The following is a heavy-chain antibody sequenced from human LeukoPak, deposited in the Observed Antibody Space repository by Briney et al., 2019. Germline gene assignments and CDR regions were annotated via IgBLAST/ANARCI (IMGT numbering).Heavy chain of an antibody. J-gene: IGHJ4*02. D-gene: IGHD2-15*01. CDR1: GYTFSAYY. CDR3: AREFGYHDYGDY. Sequence: ASVRVSCKASGYTFSAYYIHWARQAPGQGLEWMGWINPTSGGTNYAQKFQGRVTMTRDTSISTAYMELSRLRSDDTAVYYCAREFGYHDYGDYWGQGTLVTVSS. CDR2: INPTSGGT. V-gene: IGHV1-2*02.